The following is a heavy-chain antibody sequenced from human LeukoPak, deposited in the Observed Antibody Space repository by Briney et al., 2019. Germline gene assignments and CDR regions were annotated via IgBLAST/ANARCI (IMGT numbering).Heavy chain of an antibody. CDR2: ISRGGSFR. J-gene: IGHJ3*02. Sequence: GGSLRLSCAASGFTLSSYSMNWVRQAPGKGLEWVSYISRGGSFRYYADSVRGRFTISRDNVKNSLYLQMNSLRDEDTAVYYCARDEKYAFDIWGQGTVVTVSS. CDR1: GFTLSSYS. CDR3: ARDEKYAFDI. V-gene: IGHV3-48*02.